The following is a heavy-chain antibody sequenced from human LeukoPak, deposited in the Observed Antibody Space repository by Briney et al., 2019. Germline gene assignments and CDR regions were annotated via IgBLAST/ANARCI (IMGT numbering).Heavy chain of an antibody. V-gene: IGHV1-18*01. D-gene: IGHD4-23*01. CDR1: GYTFTSYG. CDR3: ARPDYGGNPGVV. Sequence: ASVKVSCKASGYTFTSYGISWVRQAPGQGLEWMGWISAYNGNTNYAQKLQGRVTMTTDTSTGTAYMELRSLRSDDTAVYYCARPDYGGNPGVVWGQGTLVTVSS. J-gene: IGHJ4*02. CDR2: ISAYNGNT.